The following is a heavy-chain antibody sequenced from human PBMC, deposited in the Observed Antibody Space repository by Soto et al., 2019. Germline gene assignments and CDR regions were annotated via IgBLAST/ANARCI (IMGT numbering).Heavy chain of an antibody. CDR3: ARGLLEWQLNWFDP. CDR2: ISSSSSTI. V-gene: IGHV3-48*02. D-gene: IGHD3-3*01. Sequence: EVQLVESGGGLVQPGGSLRLSCAASGFTFSSYSMNWVRQAPGKGLEWVSYISSSSSTIYYADSVKGRFTISRDNAKNALSLQMNSLRDEDTAVYYCARGLLEWQLNWFDPWGQGTLVTVSS. J-gene: IGHJ5*02. CDR1: GFTFSSYS.